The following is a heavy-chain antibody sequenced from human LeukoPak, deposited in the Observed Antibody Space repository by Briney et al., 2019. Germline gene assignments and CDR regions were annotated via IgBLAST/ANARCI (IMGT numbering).Heavy chain of an antibody. CDR2: IYGTRST. D-gene: IGHD3-16*01. CDR3: ARYDSRGIASTRFDY. V-gene: IGHV4-38-2*01. Sequence: SETLSLTCAVSGYPLGKYYYWGWIRQPPGKGLEWIGRIYGTRSTSYTPSLMNRVTMSVDTARTHCSLQLTSVTAADTAVYYCARYDSRGIASTRFDYWGQGILVTISS. J-gene: IGHJ4*02. CDR1: GYPLGKYYY.